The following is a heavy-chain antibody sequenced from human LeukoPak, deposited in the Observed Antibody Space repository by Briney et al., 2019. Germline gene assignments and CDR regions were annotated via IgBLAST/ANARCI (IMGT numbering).Heavy chain of an antibody. V-gene: IGHV4-34*01. D-gene: IGHD5-18*01. CDR3: ARGGEVDTAMAHHYLDY. J-gene: IGHJ4*02. CDR2: INHSGST. CDR1: GGSFSGYY. Sequence: SETLSLTCAVYGGSFSGYYWSWIRQPPGKGLEWIGEINHSGSTNYNPSLKSRVTISVDTSKNQFSLKLSSVTAADTAVYYCARGGEVDTAMAHHYLDYWGQGTLVTVSS.